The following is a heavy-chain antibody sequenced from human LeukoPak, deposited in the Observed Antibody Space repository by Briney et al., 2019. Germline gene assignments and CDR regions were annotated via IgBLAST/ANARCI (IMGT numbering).Heavy chain of an antibody. V-gene: IGHV4-30-4*08. CDR1: SGSISNADYY. J-gene: IGHJ3*02. CDR3: ARGTYYYGFDI. CDR2: IYYSGST. D-gene: IGHD3-10*01. Sequence: SETLSLTRTVSSGSISNADYYWSWIRQPPGKGLEWIGYIYYSGSTFYNPSHRSRVSISVDTSKNQFSLKLSSVTAADTAVYYCARGTYYYGFDIWGQGTMVTVSS.